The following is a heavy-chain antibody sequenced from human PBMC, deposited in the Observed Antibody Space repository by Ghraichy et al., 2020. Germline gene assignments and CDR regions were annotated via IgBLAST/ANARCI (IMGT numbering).Heavy chain of an antibody. D-gene: IGHD6-13*01. CDR3: ARHGSWSFDH. V-gene: IGHV3-7*01. CDR2: IKQDGSDK. Sequence: GESLNISCAASGFTFSSYWMGWVRQAPGKGLEWVANIKQDGSDKYYVDSVKGRFTISRDNAKNSLYLQMNSLRAEDTAVYYCARHGSWSFDHWGQGTLVTVSS. J-gene: IGHJ4*02. CDR1: GFTFSSYW.